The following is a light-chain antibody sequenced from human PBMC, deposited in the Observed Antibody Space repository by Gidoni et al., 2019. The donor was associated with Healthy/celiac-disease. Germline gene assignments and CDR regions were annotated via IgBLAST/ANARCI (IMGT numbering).Light chain of an antibody. CDR2: GAS. J-gene: IGKJ1*01. Sequence: VLPQSPATLSLAPGERATLSCRARQSVSSSYLAWYQQKPGQAPRLRIYGASSRATGIPDRLSGSGSGTDFTLTSSRLEPEDLAVYYCQQYGSSRTFXXXTKVEIK. CDR1: QSVSSSY. V-gene: IGKV3-20*01. CDR3: QQYGSSRT.